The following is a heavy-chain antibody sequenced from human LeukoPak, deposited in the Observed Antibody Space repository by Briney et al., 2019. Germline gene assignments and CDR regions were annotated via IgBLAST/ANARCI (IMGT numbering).Heavy chain of an antibody. Sequence: AGGSLRLSCAASGFTVSSNYMSWVRQAPGKGLEWVSVIYSGGSTYYADSVKGRFTISRDNSKNTLYLQMNSLRAEDTAVYYCARDAPYYYGSGSYYCDYWGQGTLVTVSS. CDR3: ARDAPYYYGSGSYYCDY. CDR1: GFTVSSNY. CDR2: IYSGGST. V-gene: IGHV3-66*02. D-gene: IGHD3-10*01. J-gene: IGHJ4*02.